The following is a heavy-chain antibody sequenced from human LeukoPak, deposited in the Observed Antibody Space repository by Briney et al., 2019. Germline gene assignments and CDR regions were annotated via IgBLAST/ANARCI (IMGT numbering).Heavy chain of an antibody. Sequence: GESLQISCKGSGYSFTNYWIGWVRQMPGKGLECMGIIYPGDSDTKYSPSFQGQVTISVDKSINTAYLQWSSLKASDTAMYYCARDNNGYSLFDVWGRGTLVTVSS. CDR1: GYSFTNYW. D-gene: IGHD3-22*01. J-gene: IGHJ2*01. CDR2: IYPGDSDT. V-gene: IGHV5-51*01. CDR3: ARDNNGYSLFDV.